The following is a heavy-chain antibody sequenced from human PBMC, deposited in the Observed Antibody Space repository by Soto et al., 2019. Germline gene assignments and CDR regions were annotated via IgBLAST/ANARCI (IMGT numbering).Heavy chain of an antibody. D-gene: IGHD5-18*01. Sequence: QVQLEQSGAEVKKPGSSVKVSCKASGVTSSTHTITWVRQAPGQGLEWMGGIIPLFGTGHKAQKFQGRNTIIADKSTSTAYMELSSLRSEDTAVYFCASGSAMGADHWGQGTLVTVSS. CDR2: IIPLFGTG. V-gene: IGHV1-69*06. CDR1: GVTSSTHT. CDR3: ASGSAMGADH. J-gene: IGHJ5*02.